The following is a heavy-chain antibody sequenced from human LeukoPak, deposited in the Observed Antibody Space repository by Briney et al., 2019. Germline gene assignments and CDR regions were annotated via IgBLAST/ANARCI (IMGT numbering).Heavy chain of an antibody. V-gene: IGHV3-23*01. CDR3: AKQGPLHDYYFDY. D-gene: IGHD1-1*01. CDR1: GFTFHNYA. Sequence: GGSLRLSCAASGFTFHNYAMSWVRQAPGKGLEWVAAISGRGGSTYYADSVKGRFTISRDNSKNTLYLQMSSLRVEDTAGYYCAKQGPLHDYYFDYSGQGTLVTVSS. J-gene: IGHJ4*02. CDR2: ISGRGGST.